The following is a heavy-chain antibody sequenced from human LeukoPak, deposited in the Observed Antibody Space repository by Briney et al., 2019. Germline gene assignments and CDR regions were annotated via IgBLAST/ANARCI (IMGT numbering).Heavy chain of an antibody. D-gene: IGHD2-15*01. CDR3: AKGVEDSGIYYYYCMDV. CDR2: VSANCAST. Sequence: GGSLRLSCAASGFTFSSYTISTDAMSRVHRAPGKWLVWVSAVSANCASTYYEDSVKGRFTISRDNSKDTLYLQMNGLRAEDTAVYYCAKGVEDSGIYYYYCMDVWGKGTTVTVSS. CDR1: GFTFSSYTISTDA. V-gene: IGHV3-23*01. J-gene: IGHJ6*03.